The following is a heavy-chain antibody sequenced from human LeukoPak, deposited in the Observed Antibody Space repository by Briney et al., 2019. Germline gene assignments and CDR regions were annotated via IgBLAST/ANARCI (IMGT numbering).Heavy chain of an antibody. CDR2: INPSGGST. CDR1: GYAFTSYY. CDR3: ARDLGCSGGSCYSDYFDY. Sequence: AAPVKVSCKASGYAFTSYYMHWVRQAPGQGLEWMGIINPSGGSTSYAQKFQGRVTMTRGTSTSTVYMELSSLRSEDTAVYYCARDLGCSGGSCYSDYFDYWGQGTLVTVSS. V-gene: IGHV1-46*01. J-gene: IGHJ4*02. D-gene: IGHD2-15*01.